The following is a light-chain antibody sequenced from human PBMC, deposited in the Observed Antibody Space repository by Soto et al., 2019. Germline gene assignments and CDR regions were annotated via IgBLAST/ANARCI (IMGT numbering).Light chain of an antibody. CDR3: SSFTSSTTYV. V-gene: IGLV2-14*03. J-gene: IGLJ1*01. Sequence: QSALTQPASVSGSPGQSITISCTGTSSDVGGYNYVSWYQQHPGEVPKVIIFNVNNRPSGVSDRFSGSRSGNTASLTISGLQAEDEADYYCSSFTSSTTYVFGTGTKVNVL. CDR1: SSDVGGYNY. CDR2: NVN.